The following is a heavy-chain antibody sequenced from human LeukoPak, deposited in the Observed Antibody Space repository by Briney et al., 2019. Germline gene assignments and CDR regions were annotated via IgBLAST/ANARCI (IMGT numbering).Heavy chain of an antibody. CDR1: GYTLTELS. CDR3: ATDSSGYDLGAFDI. Sequence: ASVKVSCKVSGYTLTELSMHWVRQAPGKGLEWMGGFDPEDGETIYAQKFQGRVTMTEDTSTDTAYMELSSLRSEDTAVYYCATDSSGYDLGAFDIWGQGTMVTVSS. V-gene: IGHV1-24*01. CDR2: FDPEDGET. D-gene: IGHD5-12*01. J-gene: IGHJ3*02.